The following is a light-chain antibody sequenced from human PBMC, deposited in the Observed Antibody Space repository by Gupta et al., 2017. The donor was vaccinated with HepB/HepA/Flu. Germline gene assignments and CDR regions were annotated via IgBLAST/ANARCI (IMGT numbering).Light chain of an antibody. J-gene: IGLJ2*01. V-gene: IGLV3-1*01. CDR3: QAWDSTTVI. CDR1: ELGNNY. CDR2: EDN. Sequence: ELTQPPSVSVSPGQTASIPFSGSELGNNYGCWYQQKPVQSPVLVIFEDNKRPSGIHERFSGSTSRTTATLTISGTQTVDEADYYCQAWDSTTVIFGGGTRLSVL.